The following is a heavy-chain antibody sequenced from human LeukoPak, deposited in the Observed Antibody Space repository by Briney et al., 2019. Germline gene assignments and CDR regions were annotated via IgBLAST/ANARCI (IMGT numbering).Heavy chain of an antibody. D-gene: IGHD4-23*01. CDR2: ISSSSSTI. CDR1: GFTLSSYS. V-gene: IGHV3-48*01. CDR3: AGYGGNSDAFDI. J-gene: IGHJ3*02. Sequence: GGSLRLSRAASGFTLSSYSMNWVRQAPGKGRERVSYISSSSSTIYYADSVKGRFTISRDNAKNSLYLQMNSLRAEDTAVYYCAGYGGNSDAFDIWGQGTMVTVSS.